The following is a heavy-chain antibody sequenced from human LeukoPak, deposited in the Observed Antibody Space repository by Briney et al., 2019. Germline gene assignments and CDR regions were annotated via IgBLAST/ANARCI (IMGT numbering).Heavy chain of an antibody. D-gene: IGHD5-18*01. V-gene: IGHV3-15*01. CDR1: GFTFSNAW. CDR3: TTDFVLGYSYGYPDWCDP. Sequence: PGGSLRLSCAASGFTFSNAWMSWVRQAPGKGLEWVGRIKSKTDGGTTDYAAPVKGRFTISRDDSKNTLYLKMNSLKNEDTAVYYCTTDFVLGYSYGYPDWCDPWGQGTLVTVSS. CDR2: IKSKTDGGTT. J-gene: IGHJ5*02.